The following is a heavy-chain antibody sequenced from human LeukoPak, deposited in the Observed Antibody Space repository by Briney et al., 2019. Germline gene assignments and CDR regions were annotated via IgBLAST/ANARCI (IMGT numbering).Heavy chain of an antibody. CDR2: ISSSSSYI. CDR1: GFTFSSYS. D-gene: IGHD3-22*01. CDR3: ARGTVDYYDSSGYYYE. J-gene: IGHJ4*02. Sequence: GGSLRLSCAASGFTFSSYSMNWVRQAPGKGLEWVSSISSSSSYIYYADSVKGRFTISRDNAKNSLYLQMNSLRAEDTAVYYCARGTVDYYDSSGYYYEWGQGTLVTVSS. V-gene: IGHV3-21*01.